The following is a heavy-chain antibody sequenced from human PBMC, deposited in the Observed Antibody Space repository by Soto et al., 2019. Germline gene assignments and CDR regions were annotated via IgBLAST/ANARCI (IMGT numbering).Heavy chain of an antibody. CDR1: GYSFTSYW. J-gene: IGHJ6*03. CDR2: IYPADSDT. Sequence: EVQLVQSGAEVKKPGESLKISCEASGYSFTSYWIGWVRQMPGKGLEWLGIIYPADSDTKYSPSFQGHVTISADISLTTAYLQWTSLKASDTAIYYCARRGFTSSSFYYHHYMDVWGEGTAVTVSS. D-gene: IGHD6-6*01. CDR3: ARRGFTSSSFYYHHYMDV. V-gene: IGHV5-51*03.